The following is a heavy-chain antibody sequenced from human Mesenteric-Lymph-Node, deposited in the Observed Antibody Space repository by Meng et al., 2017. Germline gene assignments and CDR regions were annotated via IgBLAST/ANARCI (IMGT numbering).Heavy chain of an antibody. V-gene: IGHV1-69*05. D-gene: IGHD3-9*01. J-gene: IGHJ5*02. CDR1: GGTFSSYA. CDR3: ARGLRYFDWHNWFDP. Sequence: SVKVSCKASGGTFSSYAISWVRQAPGQGLEWMGGIIPIFGTANYAQKFQGRVTITTDESTSTAYTELSSLRSEDTAVYYCARGLRYFDWHNWFDPWGQGTLVTVSS. CDR2: IIPIFGTA.